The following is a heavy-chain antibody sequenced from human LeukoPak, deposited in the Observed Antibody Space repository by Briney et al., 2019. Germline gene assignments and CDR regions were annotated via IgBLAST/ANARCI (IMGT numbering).Heavy chain of an antibody. CDR1: GFTSSLYG. CDR3: AKRDTSGLYYFDY. V-gene: IGHV3-23*01. J-gene: IGHJ4*02. CDR2: ITNGGDNT. Sequence: GGSLRLSCAASGFTSSLYGMSWVRQAPGKGLEWVSSITNGGDNTYYADFVQGRFTIYRDNSKNSLHLQMSSLRAEDTAIYFCAKRDTSGLYYFDYWGQGTLVTVSS. D-gene: IGHD3-10*01.